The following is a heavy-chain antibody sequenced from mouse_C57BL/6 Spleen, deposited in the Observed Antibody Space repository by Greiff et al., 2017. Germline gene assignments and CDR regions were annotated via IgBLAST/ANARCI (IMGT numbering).Heavy chain of an antibody. CDR2: ISSGGSYT. CDR3: ARITTVVEGAWFAY. D-gene: IGHD1-1*01. J-gene: IGHJ3*01. CDR1: GFTFSSYG. Sequence: EVKLMESGGDLVKPGGSLKLSCAASGFTFSSYGMSWVRQTPDKRLEWVATISSGGSYTYYPDSVKGRFTISRDNAKNTLYLQMSSLKSEDTAMYYCARITTVVEGAWFAYWGQGTLVTVSA. V-gene: IGHV5-6*01.